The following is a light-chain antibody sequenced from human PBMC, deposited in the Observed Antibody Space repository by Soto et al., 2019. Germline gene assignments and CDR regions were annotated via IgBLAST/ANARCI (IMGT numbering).Light chain of an antibody. Sequence: DIQVTQSPSSVSASVGDRVPIPCRASQGISSWLAWYPQKPGKAPKLLIYAASSLQSGVPSRFSGSGSGTDFTLTISSLQPEDFATYYCQQANSFPLTFGGGTKVEIK. CDR3: QQANSFPLT. V-gene: IGKV1D-12*01. J-gene: IGKJ4*01. CDR1: QGISSW. CDR2: AAS.